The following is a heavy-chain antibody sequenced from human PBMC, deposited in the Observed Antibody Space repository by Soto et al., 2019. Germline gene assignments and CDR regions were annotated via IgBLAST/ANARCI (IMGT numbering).Heavy chain of an antibody. J-gene: IGHJ4*02. Sequence: QVQLVESGGGVVQPGRSLRLSCAASGFTFSSYGMHWVRQAPGKGLEWVAVIWYDGSNKYYADSVKGRFTISRDNSENTLYLQMNSLRAEDTAVYYCAKDLRTGFDYWGQGTLVTVSS. D-gene: IGHD4-17*01. V-gene: IGHV3-33*06. CDR1: GFTFSSYG. CDR3: AKDLRTGFDY. CDR2: IWYDGSNK.